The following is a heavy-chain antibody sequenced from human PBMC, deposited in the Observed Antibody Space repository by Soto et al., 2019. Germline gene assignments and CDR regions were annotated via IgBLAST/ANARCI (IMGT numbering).Heavy chain of an antibody. V-gene: IGHV1-8*01. D-gene: IGHD5-12*01. J-gene: IGHJ6*03. CDR3: ARGRGNIVATHYYYYMDV. Sequence: ASVKVSCKASGYTFTSYDINWVRQATGQGLEWMGWMNPNSGNTGYAQKFQGRVTMTRNTSISTAYMELSSLRSEDTAVYYCARGRGNIVATHYYYYMDVWGKGTTVTVSS. CDR1: GYTFTSYD. CDR2: MNPNSGNT.